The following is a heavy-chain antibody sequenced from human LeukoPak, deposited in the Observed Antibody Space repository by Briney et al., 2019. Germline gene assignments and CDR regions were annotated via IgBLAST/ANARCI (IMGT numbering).Heavy chain of an antibody. CDR3: ARLHCSSTSCRNWFDP. V-gene: IGHV1-2*02. D-gene: IGHD2-2*01. Sequence: SVKVSCKASGYTFTGYYMHWVRQAPGQGLEWMGWINPNSGGTNYAQKFQGRVTMTRDTSISTDYMELSRLRSDDTAVYYCARLHCSSTSCRNWFDPWGQGTLVTVSS. CDR1: GYTFTGYY. CDR2: INPNSGGT. J-gene: IGHJ5*02.